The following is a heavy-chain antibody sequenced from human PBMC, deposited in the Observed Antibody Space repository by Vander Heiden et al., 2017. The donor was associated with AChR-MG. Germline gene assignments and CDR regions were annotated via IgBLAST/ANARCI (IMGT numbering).Heavy chain of an antibody. V-gene: IGHV1-2*04. J-gene: IGHJ6*02. CDR1: GYTFTGDY. CDR2: INPNSGGT. Sequence: QVQLVQSGAEVKKPGASVTVSCKASGYTFTGDYMHWVRQAPGQGLEWMGWINPNSGGTNYAQKLQGWVTMTRDTSISTAYMELSRLRSDDTAVYYCARAVAAAGRYYYGMDVWGQGTTVTVSS. CDR3: ARAVAAAGRYYYGMDV. D-gene: IGHD6-13*01.